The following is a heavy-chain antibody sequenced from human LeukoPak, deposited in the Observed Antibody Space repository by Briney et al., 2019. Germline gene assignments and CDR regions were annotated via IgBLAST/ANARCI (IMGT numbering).Heavy chain of an antibody. CDR2: ISYDGSNK. Sequence: GRSLRLSCAASGFTFSSYGMHWVRQAPGKGLEWVAVISYDGSNKYYADSVKGRFTISRDNSKNTLYLQMNSLRAEDTAVYYCAKGGYSPIYYFDYWGQGTLVTVSS. CDR1: GFTFSSYG. J-gene: IGHJ4*02. D-gene: IGHD5-18*01. CDR3: AKGGYSPIYYFDY. V-gene: IGHV3-30*18.